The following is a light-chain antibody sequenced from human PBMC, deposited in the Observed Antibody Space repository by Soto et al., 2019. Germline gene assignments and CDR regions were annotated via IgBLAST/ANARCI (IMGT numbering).Light chain of an antibody. CDR1: QSISTT. CDR3: QQYNNWPRT. Sequence: EIVLTQSPATLSVSPGERATLSCRASQSISTTLAWYQHKPGQAPRLLIYGASTRATGIPARFSGSGSGTDFTLTISSLQSEDFAVYYCQQYNNWPRTFGQGTKVEIK. V-gene: IGKV3-15*01. J-gene: IGKJ1*01. CDR2: GAS.